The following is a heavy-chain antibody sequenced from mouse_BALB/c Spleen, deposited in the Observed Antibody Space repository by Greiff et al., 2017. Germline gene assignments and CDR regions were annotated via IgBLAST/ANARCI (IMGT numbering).Heavy chain of an antibody. CDR3: ARPIRSYWYFDV. V-gene: IGHV1-7*01. J-gene: IGHJ1*01. CDR1: GYTFTSYW. CDR2: INPSTGYT. Sequence: QVHVKQSGAELAKPGASVKMSCKASGYTFTSYWMHWVKQRPGQGLEWIGYINPSTGYTEYNQKFKDKATLTADKSSSTAYMQLSSLTSEDSAVYYCARPIRSYWYFDVWGAGTTVTVSS.